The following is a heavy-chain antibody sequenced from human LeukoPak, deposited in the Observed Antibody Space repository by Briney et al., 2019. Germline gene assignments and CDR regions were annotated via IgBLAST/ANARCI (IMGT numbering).Heavy chain of an antibody. D-gene: IGHD3-10*01. J-gene: IGHJ4*02. Sequence: VSGDVSCKASGHTFPRHYMHWERHAPGHRVGCMGWINANRGGTNYAQKLQGRVTMTRDTSISTAYMELSRLRSDDAAVYYCARGFGSEGRFDYWGQGTLVTVSS. V-gene: IGHV1-2*02. CDR2: INANRGGT. CDR3: ARGFGSEGRFDY. CDR1: GHTFPRHY.